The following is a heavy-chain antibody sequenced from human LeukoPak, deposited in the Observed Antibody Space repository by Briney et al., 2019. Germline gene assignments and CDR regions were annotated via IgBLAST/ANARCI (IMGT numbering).Heavy chain of an antibody. CDR2: MYYSGRT. D-gene: IGHD3-10*01. Sequence: PSETLSLTCTVSGGSISGYYWSWIRQPPGKGLEWIGYMYYSGRTNYNPSLKSRVTISVDTSKNQFSLKLSSVTAADTAVYYCARQMDYYGSGSYYGIGYWGQGTLVTVSS. V-gene: IGHV4-59*01. CDR1: GGSISGYY. J-gene: IGHJ4*02. CDR3: ARQMDYYGSGSYYGIGY.